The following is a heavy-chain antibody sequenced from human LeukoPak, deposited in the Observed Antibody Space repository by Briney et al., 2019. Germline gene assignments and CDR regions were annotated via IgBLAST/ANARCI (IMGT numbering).Heavy chain of an antibody. CDR3: AKFLRRQLVPLFDY. J-gene: IGHJ4*02. D-gene: IGHD6-6*01. CDR1: GFTFSSYA. CDR2: ISDSGGST. V-gene: IGHV3-23*01. Sequence: GGSLRLXCAASGFTFSSYAMSWVRQAPGKGLEWVSIISDSGGSTYYADSVKGRFTISRDNSKNTLFLQMNSLRAEDTAVYYCAKFLRRQLVPLFDYWGQGTLVTVSS.